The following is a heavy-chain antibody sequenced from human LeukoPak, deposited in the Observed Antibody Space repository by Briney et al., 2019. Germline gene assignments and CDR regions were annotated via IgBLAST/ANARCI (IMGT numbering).Heavy chain of an antibody. J-gene: IGHJ4*02. CDR3: ARRGSSWYDFDY. V-gene: IGHV1-8*01. CDR1: GYTITSYN. D-gene: IGHD6-13*01. Sequence: ASVKLSCKASGYTITSYNINWVRHAAGQGLEWRGWMKTNSDNTGYAQKFQGRVTMTRNTSINTAYMEASSLRAEDTAVYFCARRGSSWYDFDYWGQGTLVTVSS. CDR2: MKTNSDNT.